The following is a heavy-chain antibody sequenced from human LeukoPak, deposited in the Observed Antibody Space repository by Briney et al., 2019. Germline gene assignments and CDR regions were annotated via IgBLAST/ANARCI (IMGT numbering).Heavy chain of an antibody. CDR2: IFYTGST. Sequence: SETLSLTCTVSGGSVSSGSYHWNWIRQPPGKGLEWIGYIFYTGSTNLNPSLKSRVTILKDTSKNQFSLNLNSVTAADTAVYYCARDWRFSSGDPCSGIWGQGTLVTVSS. V-gene: IGHV4-61*01. J-gene: IGHJ4*02. D-gene: IGHD2-15*01. CDR3: ARDWRFSSGDPCSGI. CDR1: GGSVSSGSYH.